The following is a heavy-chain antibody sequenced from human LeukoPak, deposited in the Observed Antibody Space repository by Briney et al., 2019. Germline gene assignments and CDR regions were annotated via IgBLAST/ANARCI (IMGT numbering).Heavy chain of an antibody. J-gene: IGHJ4*02. D-gene: IGHD7-27*01. CDR3: VQDWAWGAFGS. CDR2: LYTGGGT. V-gene: IGHV3-53*01. CDR1: GFTFSSYS. Sequence: GGSLRLSCAASGFTFSSYSMSWVRQAPGKGLEWVSVLYTGGGTDHADSVKGRFTISRDNSKNTLSLQMDSLGVEDTALYYCVQDWAWGAFGSWGQGTLVTVSS.